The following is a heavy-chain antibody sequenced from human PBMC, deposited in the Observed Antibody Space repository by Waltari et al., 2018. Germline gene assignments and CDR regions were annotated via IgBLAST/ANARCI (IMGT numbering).Heavy chain of an antibody. V-gene: IGHV3-48*03. CDR2: TSPSVRTI. J-gene: IGHJ4*02. CDR3: TRDLTNVLDY. D-gene: IGHD1-1*01. CDR1: GFTFSNYE. Sequence: EVQLVESGGALVQPGGSLRLSCAASGFTFSNYERIWVRQAPGKGLEWVPHTSPSVRTISSADSVQGRFTTSRDNTKNSLYLQMNSLRVEDTAVYYCTRDLTNVLDYLGQGTLVTVSS.